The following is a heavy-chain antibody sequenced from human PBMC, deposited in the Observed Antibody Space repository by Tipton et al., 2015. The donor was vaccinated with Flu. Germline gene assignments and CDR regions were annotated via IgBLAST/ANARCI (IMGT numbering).Heavy chain of an antibody. Sequence: TLSLTCTVSGGSISSSSYYWGWIRQPPGKGLEWIGSIYYSGSPHYNPSLKSRVTISVDTSKNQFSLRLSSVTAADTAVYYCARRDYSNYVSDPKNWFDPWGQGNLVTVSS. CDR3: ARRDYSNYVSDPKNWFDP. J-gene: IGHJ5*02. V-gene: IGHV4-39*07. CDR1: GGSISSSSYY. D-gene: IGHD4-11*01. CDR2: IYYSGSP.